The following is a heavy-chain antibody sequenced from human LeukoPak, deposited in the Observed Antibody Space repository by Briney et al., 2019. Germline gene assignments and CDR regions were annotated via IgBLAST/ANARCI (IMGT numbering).Heavy chain of an antibody. CDR2: NNPNSGGT. CDR3: ARVLGIAAADTFDY. Sequence: GASVKVSCKASGYTFTGYYMHWVRQAPGQGLEWMGWNNPNSGGTNYAQKFQGRVTMTRDTSISTAYMELSRLRSDDTAVYYCARVLGIAAADTFDYWGQGTLVTVSS. V-gene: IGHV1-2*02. CDR1: GYTFTGYY. J-gene: IGHJ4*02. D-gene: IGHD6-13*01.